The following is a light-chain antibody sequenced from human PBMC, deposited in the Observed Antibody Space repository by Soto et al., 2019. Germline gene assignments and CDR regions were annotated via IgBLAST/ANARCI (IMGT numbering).Light chain of an antibody. J-gene: IGKJ1*01. V-gene: IGKV3-15*01. Sequence: EIVMTQSPATLSVSPGERATLSCRASQSVSNNLAWYQQKPGQAPRLLIYGASTRATGVPDRFSGSGSGTEFSITISRLQSEDFAVYYCQQYNTWWTFGQGTKVEIK. CDR1: QSVSNN. CDR3: QQYNTWWT. CDR2: GAS.